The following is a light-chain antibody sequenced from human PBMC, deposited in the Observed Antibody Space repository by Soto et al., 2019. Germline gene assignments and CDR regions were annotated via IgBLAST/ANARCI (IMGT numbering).Light chain of an antibody. V-gene: IGKV3-20*01. CDR1: QTVSSSY. CDR3: HQYASWT. Sequence: EIVFTQSPRTLSLSPGERATLSCRASQTVSSSYLAWYQQTQGPALRIFSDGGCGRATRIRDSFSGSGSGIDFTIRIRRLEPEDLAVYYCHQYASWTFGQGTKVDIK. J-gene: IGKJ1*01. CDR2: GGC.